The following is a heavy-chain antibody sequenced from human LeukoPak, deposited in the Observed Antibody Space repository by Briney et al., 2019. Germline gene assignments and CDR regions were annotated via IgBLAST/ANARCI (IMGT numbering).Heavy chain of an antibody. V-gene: IGHV4-59*13. Sequence: SETLSLTCIVSGGSFSSYYLSWIRQPPGKGLDWVAYIYYSGSTNYNPSFESRVTISLATYKHQFSLKLRSVTAADTAIYYCARDLSRYYLDLWGQGTMVTVSS. D-gene: IGHD2/OR15-2a*01. CDR3: ARDLSRYYLDL. CDR1: GGSFSSYY. J-gene: IGHJ3*01. CDR2: IYYSGST.